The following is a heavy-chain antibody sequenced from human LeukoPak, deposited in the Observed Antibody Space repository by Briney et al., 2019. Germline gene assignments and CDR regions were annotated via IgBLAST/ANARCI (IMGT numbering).Heavy chain of an antibody. V-gene: IGHV3-33*01. D-gene: IGHD3-22*01. J-gene: IGHJ4*02. CDR1: GFTFSSYG. CDR3: AREPPPMIVVWGFDY. CDR2: IWYDGSNK. Sequence: PGGSLGLSCAASGFTFSSYGMHWVRQAPGKGLEWVAVIWYDGSNKYYADSVKGRFTISRDNSRNTLYLQMNSLRAEDTAVYYCAREPPPMIVVWGFDYWGQGTLVTVSS.